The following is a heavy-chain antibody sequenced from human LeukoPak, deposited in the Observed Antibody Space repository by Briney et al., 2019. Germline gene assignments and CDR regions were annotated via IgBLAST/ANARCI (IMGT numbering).Heavy chain of an antibody. V-gene: IGHV4-34*01. D-gene: IGHD6-6*01. J-gene: IGHJ4*02. CDR1: GGSFSGYY. CDR3: ARGTWSSSIDY. CDR2: IYYGGT. Sequence: NPSETLSLTCAVYGGSFSGYYWSWIRQPPGKGLEYIGYIYYGGTYYNPSLKSRVTISVDTSKNQFSLKLSSVTAADTAVYYCARGTWSSSIDYWGQGTLVTVSS.